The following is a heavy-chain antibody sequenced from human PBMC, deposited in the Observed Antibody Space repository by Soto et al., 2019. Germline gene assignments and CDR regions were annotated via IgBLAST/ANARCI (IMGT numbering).Heavy chain of an antibody. J-gene: IGHJ6*02. CDR1: GFTFSSYI. CDR3: AREPTYGMDV. Sequence: GGSLRLSCVASGFTFSSYIMTWVRQAPGKGLEWVSSISGGSAYIYYADSVKGRFTISRDNAKNSLFLQMNSLRAEDTAVYYCAREPTYGMDVWGQGTTVTVSS. V-gene: IGHV3-21*01. CDR2: ISGGSAYI.